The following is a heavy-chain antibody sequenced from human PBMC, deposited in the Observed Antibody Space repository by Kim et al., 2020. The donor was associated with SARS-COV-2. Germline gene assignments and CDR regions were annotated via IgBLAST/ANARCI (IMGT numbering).Heavy chain of an antibody. CDR1: GFTFSSYG. D-gene: IGHD1-26*01. CDR3: ARDLEYLATTSACDY. V-gene: IGHV3-33*05. Sequence: GGSLRLSCAASGFTFSSYGMHWVRQAPGKGLEWVAVISYDGSNKYYADSVKGRFTISRDNSKNTLYLQMNSLRAEDTAVYYCARDLEYLATTSACDYWGQGTLVTVSS. J-gene: IGHJ4*02. CDR2: ISYDGSNK.